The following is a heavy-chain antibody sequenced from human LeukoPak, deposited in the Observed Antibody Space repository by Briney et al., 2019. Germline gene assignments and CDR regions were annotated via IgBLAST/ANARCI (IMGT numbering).Heavy chain of an antibody. CDR1: GGSISSSGYF. CDR3: ARRLYGSGNYLFDF. D-gene: IGHD3-10*01. Sequence: SETLSLTCTVSGGSISSSGYFWAWIRQPPGKGLVWIGSISYSGSTYYNASLKSRVTISVDTSKNQISLNLTSVTGADTAMYYCARRLYGSGNYLFDFWGQGTLVTVSS. V-gene: IGHV4-39*01. J-gene: IGHJ4*02. CDR2: ISYSGST.